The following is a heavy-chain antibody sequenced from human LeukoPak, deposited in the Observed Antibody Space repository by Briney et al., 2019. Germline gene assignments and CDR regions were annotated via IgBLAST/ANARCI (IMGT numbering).Heavy chain of an antibody. Sequence: GGSLRLSCAASGFTFSNAWMSWVRQAPGKGLEWVGRIKSKTDGGTTDYAAPVKGRFTISRDDSKNTLYLQMNSLRAEDTAVYYCAREGGSHYYFDYWGQGTLVTVSS. CDR3: AREGGSHYYFDY. CDR2: IKSKTDGGTT. J-gene: IGHJ4*02. CDR1: GFTFSNAW. D-gene: IGHD1-26*01. V-gene: IGHV3-15*01.